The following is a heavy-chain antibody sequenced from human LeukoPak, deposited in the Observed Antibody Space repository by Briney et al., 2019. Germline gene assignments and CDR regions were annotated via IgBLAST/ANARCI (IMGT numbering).Heavy chain of an antibody. CDR2: TWYDGSNK. CDR3: ARGGHCSTTSCSNYDGMDV. J-gene: IGHJ6*02. CDR1: GVTLSTYA. D-gene: IGHD2-2*01. Sequence: GGSLRLSCAASGVTLSTYAMSWARQAPGKGLEWVAATWYDGSNKYYADSVKGRFTISRDNSKNTLFLQMNSLRAEDTAVYFCARGGHCSTTSCSNYDGMDVWGQGTTLTVSS. V-gene: IGHV3-33*08.